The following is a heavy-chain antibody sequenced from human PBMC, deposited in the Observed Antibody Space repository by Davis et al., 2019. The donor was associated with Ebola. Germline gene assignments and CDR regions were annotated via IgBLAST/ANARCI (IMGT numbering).Heavy chain of an antibody. CDR3: ARSRFLEWLPYYY. Sequence: SETLSLTCAVSGGSISSSNWWSWIRQPPGKGLEWIGEINHSGSTNYNPSLKSRVTISVDTSKNQFSLKLSSVTAADTAVYYCARSRFLEWLPYYYWGQGTLVTVSS. CDR2: INHSGST. CDR1: GGSISSSNW. V-gene: IGHV4-4*02. D-gene: IGHD3-3*01. J-gene: IGHJ4*02.